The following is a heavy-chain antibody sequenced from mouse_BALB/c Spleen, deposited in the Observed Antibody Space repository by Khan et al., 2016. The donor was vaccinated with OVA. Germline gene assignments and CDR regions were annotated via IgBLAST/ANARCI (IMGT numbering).Heavy chain of an antibody. CDR3: PRSILLCIDY. D-gene: IGHD6-2*01. Sequence: VQLQQSGTVLVRPGALVRSSCTASGFNIKDYYIHWVKQSPDPGLERIGWIDPDNGNIMYDLNSQGKANITADPSSNTAYLQRSSLTSEYTAGYYCPRSILLCIDYWGQGTTLTVSS. V-gene: IGHV14-1*02. CDR1: GFNIKDYY. CDR2: IDPDNGNI. J-gene: IGHJ2*01.